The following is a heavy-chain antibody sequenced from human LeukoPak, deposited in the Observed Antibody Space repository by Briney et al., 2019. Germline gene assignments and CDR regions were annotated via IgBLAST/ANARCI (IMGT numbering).Heavy chain of an antibody. Sequence: GGSLELSCAASGFTFSSYSMNWVRQAPGKGLEWVSSISSSSSYIYYADSVKGRFTISRDNAKNSLHLQMNSLRAEDTAVYYCASPIGRDDFDYWGQGTLVTVSS. J-gene: IGHJ4*02. CDR3: ASPIGRDDFDY. CDR2: ISSSSSYI. CDR1: GFTFSSYS. D-gene: IGHD5-24*01. V-gene: IGHV3-21*01.